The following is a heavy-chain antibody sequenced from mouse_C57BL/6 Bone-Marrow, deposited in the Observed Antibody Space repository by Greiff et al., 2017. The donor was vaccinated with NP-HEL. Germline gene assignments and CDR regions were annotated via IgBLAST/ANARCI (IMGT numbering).Heavy chain of an antibody. CDR2: ISSGGSYT. D-gene: IGHD1-3*01. V-gene: IGHV5-6*01. Sequence: EVQLVESGGDLVKPGGSLKLSCAASGFTFSSYGMSWVRQTPDKRLEWVATISSGGSYTYYPDSVKGRFTISRDNAKHTLYLQMSSLKSEDTAMYYCARHSGYYFDYWGQGTTLTVSS. CDR3: ARHSGYYFDY. J-gene: IGHJ2*01. CDR1: GFTFSSYG.